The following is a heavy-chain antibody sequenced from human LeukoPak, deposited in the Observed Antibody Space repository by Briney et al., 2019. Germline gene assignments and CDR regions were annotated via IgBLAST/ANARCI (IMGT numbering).Heavy chain of an antibody. D-gene: IGHD3-9*01. CDR3: ARGRAYYDILTGYYTRYNWFDP. V-gene: IGHV4-34*01. J-gene: IGHJ5*02. CDR2: INHSGST. Sequence: SETLSLTCAVYGGSFSGYYWSWIRQPPGKGLEWIGEINHSGSTSYNPSLKSRVTISVDTSKNQFSLKLSSMTAADTAVYYCARGRAYYDILTGYYTRYNWFDPWGQGTLVTVSS. CDR1: GGSFSGYY.